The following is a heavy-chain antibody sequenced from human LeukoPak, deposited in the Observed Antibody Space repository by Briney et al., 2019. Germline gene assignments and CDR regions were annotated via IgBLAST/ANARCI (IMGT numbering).Heavy chain of an antibody. CDR2: INHSGST. CDR1: GGSISSSSYY. D-gene: IGHD1-26*01. V-gene: IGHV4-39*07. J-gene: IGHJ1*01. CDR3: ARRGIVGATPTSAEYFQH. Sequence: SETLSLTCTVSGGSISSSSYYWSWIRQPPGKGLEWIGEINHSGSTNYNPSLKSRVTVSVDTSKNQFSLKLSSVTAADTAVYYCARRGIVGATPTSAEYFQHWGQGTLVTVSS.